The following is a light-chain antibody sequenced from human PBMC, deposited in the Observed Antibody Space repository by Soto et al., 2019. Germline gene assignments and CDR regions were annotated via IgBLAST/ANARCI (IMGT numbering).Light chain of an antibody. Sequence: QSVLTQPASVSGSPGQSITISCTGTSSDVGGYNYVSWYQQHPGKAPKLMIYEVSNRPSGVSNRFSGSKSGNTASLTISGLQAEDEADYYCSSYTTTNTYVFGTGTKVTVL. CDR3: SSYTTTNTYV. CDR2: EVS. J-gene: IGLJ1*01. CDR1: SSDVGGYNY. V-gene: IGLV2-14*01.